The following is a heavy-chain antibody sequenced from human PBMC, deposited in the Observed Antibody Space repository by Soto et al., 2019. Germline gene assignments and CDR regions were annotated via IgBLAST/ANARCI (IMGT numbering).Heavy chain of an antibody. V-gene: IGHV1-69*13. D-gene: IGHD6-6*01. CDR1: GGTFSSYA. Sequence: GASVKVSCKASGGTFSSYAISWVRQAPGQGLEWMGGIIPIFGTANYAQKFQGRVTITADESTSTAYMELSSLRSEDTAVYYCARDLKRMSSPYYFDYWGQGTLVTVSS. J-gene: IGHJ4*02. CDR3: ARDLKRMSSPYYFDY. CDR2: IIPIFGTA.